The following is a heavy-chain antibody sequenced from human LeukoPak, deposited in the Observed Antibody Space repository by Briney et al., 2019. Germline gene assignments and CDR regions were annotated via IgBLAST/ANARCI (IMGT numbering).Heavy chain of an antibody. J-gene: IGHJ4*02. Sequence: GGSLRLSCTVSGFNVTTTPMTWVRQAPGQRLEWVSSIYSGGGTYYAEFVKGRFTISRDRSKNALYLQMNSLRVEDTAMFYCARLVYKWGQGTLVTVSS. CDR1: GFNVTTTP. CDR3: ARLVYK. D-gene: IGHD6-6*01. CDR2: IYSGGGT. V-gene: IGHV3-53*01.